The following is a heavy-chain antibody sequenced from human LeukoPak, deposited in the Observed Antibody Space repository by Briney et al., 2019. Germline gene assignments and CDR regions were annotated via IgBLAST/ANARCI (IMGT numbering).Heavy chain of an antibody. Sequence: SETLSLTCTVSGGSLTSYYWSWIRQPPGKGLQWIGYIYYSGSVNYNPSLKSRVTISVDTSKNQFSLNLSSVTAADTAVYYCARLGSYFDYWGQRTQVTVSS. J-gene: IGHJ4*02. CDR3: ARLGSYFDY. CDR1: GGSLTSYY. V-gene: IGHV4-59*08. CDR2: IYYSGSV.